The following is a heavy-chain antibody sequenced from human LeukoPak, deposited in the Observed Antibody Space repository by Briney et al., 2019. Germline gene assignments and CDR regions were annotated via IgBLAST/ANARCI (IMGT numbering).Heavy chain of an antibody. J-gene: IGHJ4*02. Sequence: ASVKVSCKASGYTFTTYYVHWMRQAPGQGFEWMGVINPNGGGTNFAQNFQGRVTMTRDTSTSTVYMELSSLRSGDTAVYYCSRRGTRVTSCSDYWSQGTLVTVSS. D-gene: IGHD2-2*01. V-gene: IGHV1-46*03. CDR2: INPNGGGT. CDR3: SRRGTRVTSCSDY. CDR1: GYTFTTYY.